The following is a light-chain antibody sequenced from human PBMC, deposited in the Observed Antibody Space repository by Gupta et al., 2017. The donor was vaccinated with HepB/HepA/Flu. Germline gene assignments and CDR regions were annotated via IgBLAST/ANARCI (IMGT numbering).Light chain of an antibody. Sequence: DIVMTQTPLSSPVTLGQPASISCRSTQSPVHSYGNTYLSWLQQRPGQPPRLLIYKVSNRFYGVPDRFSGSGAGTDFTLKISRGEAEDVGVYYCMQATQFPPITFGQGTRLEIK. J-gene: IGKJ5*01. V-gene: IGKV2-24*01. CDR3: MQATQFPPIT. CDR1: QSPVHSYGNTY. CDR2: KVS.